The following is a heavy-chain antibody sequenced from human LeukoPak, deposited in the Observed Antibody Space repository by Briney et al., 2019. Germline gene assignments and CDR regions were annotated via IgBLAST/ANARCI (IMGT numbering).Heavy chain of an antibody. V-gene: IGHV4-59*01. CDR1: GGSISHYY. CDR3: AREDPQTKVPEGMDV. D-gene: IGHD4/OR15-4a*01. J-gene: IGHJ6*02. CDR2: IYYSGTT. Sequence: SETLSLTCTVSGGSISHYYWSWIRQPTGKGLEWIGYIYYSGTTNYNPSLKSRVTISVDTSKNQFSLKLSSVTAADTAVYYCAREDPQTKVPEGMDVWGQGTTVTVSS.